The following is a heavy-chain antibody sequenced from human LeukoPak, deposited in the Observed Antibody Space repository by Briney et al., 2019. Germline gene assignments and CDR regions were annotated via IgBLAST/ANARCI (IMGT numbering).Heavy chain of an antibody. Sequence: PGGSLRLSCAASGFTSSSYSMNWVRQAPGKGLEWVSSISSSSSYIYYADSVKGRFTISRDNAKNSLYLQMNSLRAEDTAVYYCARSDYDYVWGSYVDYWGQGTLVTVSS. CDR2: ISSSSSYI. D-gene: IGHD3-16*01. CDR1: GFTSSSYS. V-gene: IGHV3-21*01. J-gene: IGHJ4*02. CDR3: ARSDYDYVWGSYVDY.